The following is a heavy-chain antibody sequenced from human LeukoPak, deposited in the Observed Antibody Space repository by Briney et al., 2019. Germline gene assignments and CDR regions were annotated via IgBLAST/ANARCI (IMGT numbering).Heavy chain of an antibody. CDR2: ISSSSSYI. Sequence: GGSLRLSCAASGFTFSSYSMNWVRQAPGKGLEWVSSISSSSSYIYYADSVKGRFTISRDNAKNSLYLQMNGLRAEDTAVYYCARDGGYDNHYYYYYMDVWGKGTTVTVSS. CDR3: ARDGGYDNHYYYYYMDV. V-gene: IGHV3-21*01. D-gene: IGHD5-12*01. CDR1: GFTFSSYS. J-gene: IGHJ6*03.